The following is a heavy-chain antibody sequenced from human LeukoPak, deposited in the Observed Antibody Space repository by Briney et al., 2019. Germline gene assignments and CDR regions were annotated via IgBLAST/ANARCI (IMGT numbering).Heavy chain of an antibody. D-gene: IGHD1-26*01. CDR2: IYYNGDT. Sequence: SETLSLTCTVSGGSINGDYWSWIRQPPGKGLEWIGHIYYNGDTSYNPSLKSRVTISVDTSKNQFSLKLNSMTAADTAVYYCARISSGASLGFWGQGTLVTVSS. J-gene: IGHJ4*02. V-gene: IGHV4-59*01. CDR1: GGSINGDY. CDR3: ARISSGASLGF.